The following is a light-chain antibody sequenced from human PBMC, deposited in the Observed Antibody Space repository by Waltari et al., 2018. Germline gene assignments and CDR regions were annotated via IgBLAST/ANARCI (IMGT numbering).Light chain of an antibody. Sequence: DIVMTQSPASLAVSLGERATIPCKSSQSVLHSSNNKNYFAWYQQKPGQPPKLLIYCASTRDSAVPDRFSGSQSGTDFTLTISSLQAEDVAVYYCQQFQSHLRTFGQGTKVEIK. V-gene: IGKV4-1*01. J-gene: IGKJ1*01. CDR1: QSVLHSSNNKNY. CDR2: CAS. CDR3: QQFQSHLRT.